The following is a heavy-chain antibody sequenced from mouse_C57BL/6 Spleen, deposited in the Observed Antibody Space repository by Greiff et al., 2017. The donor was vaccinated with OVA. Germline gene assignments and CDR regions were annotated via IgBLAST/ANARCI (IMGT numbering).Heavy chain of an antibody. Sequence: EVQRVESGGGLVQPGGSLKLSCAASGFTFSDYYMYWVRQTPEKRLEWVAYISNGGGSTYYPDTVKGRFTISRDNAKNTLYLQMSRLKSEDTAMYYCARRELDYAMDYWGQGTSVTVSS. CDR1: GFTFSDYY. CDR3: ARRELDYAMDY. J-gene: IGHJ4*01. CDR2: ISNGGGST. V-gene: IGHV5-12*01.